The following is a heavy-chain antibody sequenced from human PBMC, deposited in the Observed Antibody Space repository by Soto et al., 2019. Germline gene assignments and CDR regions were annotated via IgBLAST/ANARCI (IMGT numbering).Heavy chain of an antibody. CDR3: ARVPSRVGWLAPFDY. J-gene: IGHJ4*02. D-gene: IGHD6-19*01. CDR1: GFTFSSYW. CDR2: IKQDGSEK. Sequence: PGGSLRLSCSDSGFTFSSYWMSWVRQAPGKGLEWVANIKQDGSEKYYVDSVKGRFTISRDNAKNSLYLQMNSLRAEDTAVYYCARVPSRVGWLAPFDYWGQGTLVTVSS. V-gene: IGHV3-7*01.